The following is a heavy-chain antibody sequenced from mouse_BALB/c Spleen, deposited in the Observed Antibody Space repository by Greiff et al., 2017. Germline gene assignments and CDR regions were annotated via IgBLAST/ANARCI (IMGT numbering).Heavy chain of an antibody. D-gene: IGHD2-14*01. CDR2: INPSSGYT. CDR3: ARVRQVTWFAY. CDR1: GYTFTSYT. Sequence: QVQLKESAAELARPGASVKMSCKASGYTFTSYTMHWVKQRPGQGLEWIGYINPSSGYTEYNQKFKDKTTLTADKSSSTAYMQLSSLTSEDSAVYYCARVRQVTWFAYWGQGTLVTVSA. V-gene: IGHV1-4*02. J-gene: IGHJ3*01.